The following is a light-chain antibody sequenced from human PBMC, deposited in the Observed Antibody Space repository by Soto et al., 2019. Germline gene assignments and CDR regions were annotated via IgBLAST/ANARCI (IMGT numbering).Light chain of an antibody. Sequence: EIVLTQSPGTLSLSPGERATLSCRASQSVSSSYLAWYQQKPGQAPRLLIYGASSRATGNPDMFSGSGSGTDFTLTISRLEPEDCAVYYCQQYRDSPLTFGGGTKVEIK. J-gene: IGKJ4*01. V-gene: IGKV3-20*01. CDR1: QSVSSSY. CDR3: QQYRDSPLT. CDR2: GAS.